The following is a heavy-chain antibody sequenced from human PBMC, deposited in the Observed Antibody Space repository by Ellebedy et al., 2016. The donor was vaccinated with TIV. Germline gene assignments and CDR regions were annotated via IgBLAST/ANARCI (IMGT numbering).Heavy chain of an antibody. Sequence: GGSLRLSCAASGFNFDDYAMQWVRQAPGKGLQWVSGISWNSDDIEYADSVKGRFIISRDNSKNSLYLQMNSLRTEDTAFYYCARGYCSGGSCYFFDHWGQGALVTVSS. CDR3: ARGYCSGGSCYFFDH. CDR1: GFNFDDYA. J-gene: IGHJ4*02. D-gene: IGHD2-15*01. V-gene: IGHV3-9*01. CDR2: ISWNSDDI.